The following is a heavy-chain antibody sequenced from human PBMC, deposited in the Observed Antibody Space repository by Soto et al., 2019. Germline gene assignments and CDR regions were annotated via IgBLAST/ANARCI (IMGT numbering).Heavy chain of an antibody. V-gene: IGHV4-30-2*01. J-gene: IGHJ4*02. D-gene: IGHD2-21*01. CDR2: MYHSGST. Sequence: TLSLTCAVYGGSISSGGYSWSWIRQPPGKGLEWIGYMYHSGSTYYNPSLKSRVTISIDRSKNQFSLKLSSVSAADTAVYFCARQPGPNLLDFWGQGALVTGSS. CDR3: ARQPGPNLLDF. CDR1: GGSISSGGYS.